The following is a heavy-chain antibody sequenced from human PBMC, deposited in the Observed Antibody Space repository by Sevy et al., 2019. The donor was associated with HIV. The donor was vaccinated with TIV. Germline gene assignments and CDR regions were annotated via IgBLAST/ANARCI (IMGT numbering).Heavy chain of an antibody. V-gene: IGHV3-23*01. J-gene: IGHJ3*02. CDR1: GFTFITYA. CDR2: IYGSGGAT. D-gene: IGHD3-22*01. CDR3: AGGRYDSSGSFDAFDI. Sequence: GGSLRLSCKPSGFTFITYAMNWVRQAPGKGLEWVSTIYGSGGATYYADSVKGRFTISRDNSKNTLYLQMKSLRTEDSAVYYCAGGRYDSSGSFDAFDIWGQGTMVTVSS.